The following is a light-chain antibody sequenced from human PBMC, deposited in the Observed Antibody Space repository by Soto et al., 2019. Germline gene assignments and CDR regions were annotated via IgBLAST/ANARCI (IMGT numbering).Light chain of an antibody. Sequence: DIQMTQSPSSVSASVGDRVTITCRTSQSFSNYLAWYQHRPGKAPKLLIYSATVLQSGVPSRFSGSGSGTDFTLTISRLQPEDSANYYCQQTYTIPWTFGQGTRVEIK. CDR2: SAT. CDR1: QSFSNY. CDR3: QQTYTIPWT. V-gene: IGKV1-39*01. J-gene: IGKJ1*01.